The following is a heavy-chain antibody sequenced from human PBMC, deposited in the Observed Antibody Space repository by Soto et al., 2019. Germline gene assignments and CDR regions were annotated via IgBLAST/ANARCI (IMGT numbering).Heavy chain of an antibody. V-gene: IGHV3-30*18. J-gene: IGHJ6*02. D-gene: IGHD4-4*01. Sequence: ESGGGVVQPGRSLRLSCAASGFTFSSYGMHWVRQAPGKGLEWVAVISYDGSNKYYADSVKGRFTISRDNSKNTLYLQMNSLRAEDTAVYYCAKGGMTTVYLYYGMDVWGQGTTVTVSS. CDR3: AKGGMTTVYLYYGMDV. CDR1: GFTFSSYG. CDR2: ISYDGSNK.